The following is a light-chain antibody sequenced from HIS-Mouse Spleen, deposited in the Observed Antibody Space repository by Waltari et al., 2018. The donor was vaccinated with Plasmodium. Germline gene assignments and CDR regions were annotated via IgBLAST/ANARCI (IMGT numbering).Light chain of an antibody. V-gene: IGKV3-20*01. CDR1: QSVSSSY. CDR2: GAS. CDR3: QQYGSSPIT. J-gene: IGKJ5*01. Sequence: EIVLTQSPGTLSLSPGERATLSCRASQSVSSSYLAWYQQKPGQAPRLLILGASSRATGIPDRFSVSGSGTDFTLTNSRLEPEDFAVYGGQQYGSSPITFGQGTRLEIK.